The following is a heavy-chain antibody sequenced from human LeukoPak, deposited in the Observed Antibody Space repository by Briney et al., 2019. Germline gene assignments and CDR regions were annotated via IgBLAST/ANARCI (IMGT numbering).Heavy chain of an antibody. CDR1: GYTFTSYG. CDR2: ISAYNGNT. Sequence: ASVKVSCKASGYTFTSYGISWVRQAPGQGLEWMGWISAYNGNTKYAQKLQGRVTMTTDTTTSTAYMELRSLRSDDTAVYYCAMGSGSYLYYYYYYMDVWGKGTTVTVSS. V-gene: IGHV1-18*01. J-gene: IGHJ6*03. CDR3: AMGSGSYLYYYYYYMDV. D-gene: IGHD3-10*01.